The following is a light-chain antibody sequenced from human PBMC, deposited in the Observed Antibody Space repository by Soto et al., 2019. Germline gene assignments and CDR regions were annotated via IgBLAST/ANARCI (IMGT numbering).Light chain of an antibody. J-gene: IGKJ2*02. CDR2: GAS. Sequence: DIQMTQSPSSLSASVGDRVTITCQTNQSVSIFLNWYQQKPGKAPKLLIYGASSLQSGVPSRFSGSGSGTDFALAISSLQPEDFATYHCQQSYSTPRTFGQGTKLEIK. CDR1: QSVSIF. CDR3: QQSYSTPRT. V-gene: IGKV1-39*01.